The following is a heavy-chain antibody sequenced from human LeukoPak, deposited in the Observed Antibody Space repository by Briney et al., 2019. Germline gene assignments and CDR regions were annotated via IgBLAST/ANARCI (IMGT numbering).Heavy chain of an antibody. D-gene: IGHD5-12*01. V-gene: IGHV3-23*01. J-gene: IGHJ4*02. CDR3: ANIRVATIIPDY. Sequence: GGSLRLSCAASGFTVSAYAMAWVRQAPGKGLEWVSTIYDDNTYYADSVKGRFAISTDNSKDTLYLQMNGLRAEDTAVYYCANIRVATIIPDYWGQGTLVTVSS. CDR2: IYDDNT. CDR1: GFTVSAYA.